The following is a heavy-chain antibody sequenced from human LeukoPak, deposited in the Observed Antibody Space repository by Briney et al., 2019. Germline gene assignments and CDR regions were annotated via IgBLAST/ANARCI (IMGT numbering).Heavy chain of an antibody. CDR2: IQYDDSIE. CDR1: GFTFSTFG. J-gene: IGHJ4*01. D-gene: IGHD3-10*01. CDR3: AKDQGVVGSYDY. Sequence: PGGSLRFSCAASGFTFSTFGMNWVRQAPDKGLEWVAFIQYDDSIEYYADSVKGRFTISRDNSKNTLYLQMNSLRGDDTAVYYCAKDQGVVGSYDYWGHGTLVTVPS. V-gene: IGHV3-30*02.